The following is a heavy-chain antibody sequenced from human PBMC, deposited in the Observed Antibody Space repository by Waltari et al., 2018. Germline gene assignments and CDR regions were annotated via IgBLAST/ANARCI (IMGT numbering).Heavy chain of an antibody. Sequence: EVQLVESGGGLVQPGWSLRLSCAASGFTFSSYAMSWVRQAPGKGLEWVSAISGSGGSTYYADSVKGRFTISRDNSKNTLYLQMNSLRAEDTAVYYCAKDPVGAALNYYYMDVWGKGTTVTVSS. V-gene: IGHV3-23*04. J-gene: IGHJ6*03. CDR3: AKDPVGAALNYYYMDV. CDR1: GFTFSSYA. CDR2: ISGSGGST. D-gene: IGHD1-26*01.